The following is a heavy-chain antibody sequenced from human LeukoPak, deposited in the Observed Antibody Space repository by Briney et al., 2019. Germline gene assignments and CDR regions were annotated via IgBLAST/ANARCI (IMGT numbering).Heavy chain of an antibody. D-gene: IGHD6-6*01. CDR1: GFTFSDYY. CDR2: ISSNGGST. J-gene: IGHJ4*02. Sequence: GGSLRLSCAASGFTFSDYYMSWIRQAPGKGLEYVSAISSNGGSTYYANSVKGRFTISRDNSKNTLYLQMGSLRAEDMAVYYCAREGSSSSATVDYWGQGTLVTVSS. CDR3: AREGSSSSATVDY. V-gene: IGHV3-64*01.